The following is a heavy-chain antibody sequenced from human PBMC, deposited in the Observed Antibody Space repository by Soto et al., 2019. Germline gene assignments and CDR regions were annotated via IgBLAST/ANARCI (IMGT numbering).Heavy chain of an antibody. CDR3: ARTEEHGGYYLDY. V-gene: IGHV4-31*03. Sequence: SLTCTVSGGSISSGGYYWSWIRQHPGKGLEWIGYIYYSGSTYYNPSLKSRVTISVDTSKNQFSLKLSSVTAADTAVYYCARTEEHGGYYLDYWGQGTLVTVSS. CDR2: IYYSGST. D-gene: IGHD2-15*01. J-gene: IGHJ4*02. CDR1: GGSISSGGYY.